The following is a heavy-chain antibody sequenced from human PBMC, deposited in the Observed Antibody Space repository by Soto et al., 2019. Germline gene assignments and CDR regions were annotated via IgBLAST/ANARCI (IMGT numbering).Heavy chain of an antibody. V-gene: IGHV4-39*02. D-gene: IGHD1-1*01. J-gene: IGHJ4*02. CDR3: ARDRMTTYGSGKLYYFDY. CDR1: GGSITNSSSY. Sequence: SETLSLTCTVSGGSITNSSSYWGWIRQPPGKGLEWMGSIYYSGIRYNNPPLKSRVTMSVDTSKNQFSLRLTSVTAADTAVYYCARDRMTTYGSGKLYYFDYWGQGTPVTVS. CDR2: IYYSGIR.